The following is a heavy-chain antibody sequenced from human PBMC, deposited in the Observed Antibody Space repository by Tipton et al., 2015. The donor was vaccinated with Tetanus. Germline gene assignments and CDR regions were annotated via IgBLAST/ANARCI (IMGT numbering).Heavy chain of an antibody. CDR3: ARATGGYRGYDYVDF. CDR1: GDSISSGGHY. Sequence: VKPSQTLSLTCSVSGDSISSGGHYWGWIRQHPGKGLEWIGNIHYSGSTFYNPSLKSRVTISVDTSKNQFSLKLNSVTAADTAVYYCARATGGYRGYDYVDFWGQGTLVAVSS. CDR2: IHYSGST. V-gene: IGHV4-31*03. D-gene: IGHD5-12*01. J-gene: IGHJ4*02.